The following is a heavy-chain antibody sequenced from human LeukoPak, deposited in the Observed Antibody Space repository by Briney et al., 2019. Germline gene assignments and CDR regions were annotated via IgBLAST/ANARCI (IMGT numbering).Heavy chain of an antibody. Sequence: GESLKISCKGSGYSFTSYWIGWVRQVPGKGLEWMGIIYPGDSDTRYSPSFQGQVTISADKSISTAYLQWSSLKASDTAMYYCARPDHGGIVATIQAFDIWGQGTMVTVSS. D-gene: IGHD5-12*01. CDR3: ARPDHGGIVATIQAFDI. V-gene: IGHV5-51*01. CDR1: GYSFTSYW. CDR2: IYPGDSDT. J-gene: IGHJ3*02.